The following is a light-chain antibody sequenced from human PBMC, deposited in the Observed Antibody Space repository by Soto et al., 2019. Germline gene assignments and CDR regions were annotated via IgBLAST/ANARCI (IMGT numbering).Light chain of an antibody. Sequence: EIVLTQSPGTLSLSPGERATLSCRASQSVSSSYLAWYQQKPGQAPRLLIYYVSSRATGIPDRFSGSGSGTDFTLTISRLEAEDFAVYYCQHYGSSPRTFGQGTKVEIK. V-gene: IGKV3-20*01. CDR3: QHYGSSPRT. CDR2: YVS. CDR1: QSVSSSY. J-gene: IGKJ1*01.